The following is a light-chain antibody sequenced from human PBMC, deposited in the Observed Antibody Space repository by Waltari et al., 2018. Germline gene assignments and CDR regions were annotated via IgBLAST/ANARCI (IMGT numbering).Light chain of an antibody. CDR2: DVS. CDR1: RRDIGGYLY. CDR3: CSYTSANTWV. J-gene: IGLJ3*02. Sequence: QSALTQPASVSGSPGQSITIPCPGTRRDIGGYLYVSWYQHHPGKAPKLMIYDVSNRASGVSHRFSGSKSGNTASLTISGLQAEDEADYYCCSYTSANTWVFGGGTTLTV. V-gene: IGLV2-14*03.